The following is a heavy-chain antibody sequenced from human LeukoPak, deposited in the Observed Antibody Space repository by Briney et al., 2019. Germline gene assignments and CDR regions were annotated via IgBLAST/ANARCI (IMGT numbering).Heavy chain of an antibody. D-gene: IGHD2-2*01. V-gene: IGHV3-9*01. CDR3: ARIGYSSSCTDF. CDR1: GFTFDDYA. J-gene: IGHJ4*02. CDR2: ISWNSGSI. Sequence: GGSLRLSCAASGFTFDDYAMHWVRQAPGKGLEWVSGISWNSGSIGYADSVKGRFTISRDNAKNSVYLQMNSLRAGDTAVYYCARIGYSSSCTDFWGQGTLVTVSS.